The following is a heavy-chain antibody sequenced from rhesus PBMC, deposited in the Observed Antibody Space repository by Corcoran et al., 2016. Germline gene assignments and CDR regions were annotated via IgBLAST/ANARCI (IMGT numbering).Heavy chain of an antibody. Sequence: EVQLVEFGGGLAKPGGSLRLSCAASGFTFSDYYMDWVRKVPGKGLEWVSRISNGDGNTWFADSVEGRFTISRENAKNTLYFQMNSLRAEDTAVYYCARGGQHYDYYFDYWGQGVLVTVSS. CDR2: ISNGDGNT. J-gene: IGHJ4*01. V-gene: IGHV3-178*01. D-gene: IGHD3-40*01. CDR1: GFTFSDYY. CDR3: ARGGQHYDYYFDY.